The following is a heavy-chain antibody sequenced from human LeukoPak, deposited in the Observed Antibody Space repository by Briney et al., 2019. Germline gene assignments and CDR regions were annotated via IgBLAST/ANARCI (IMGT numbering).Heavy chain of an antibody. CDR1: GGSISSGGYS. CDR2: IYHSGST. D-gene: IGHD5-18*01. Sequence: PSETLSLTCAVSGGSISSGGYSWSWIRQPPGKGLEWIGYIYHSGSTYYNPSLKSRVTISVDRSKNQFSLKLSSVIAADTAVYYCARGYSYGDSPVDYWGQGTLVTVSS. V-gene: IGHV4-30-2*01. CDR3: ARGYSYGDSPVDY. J-gene: IGHJ4*02.